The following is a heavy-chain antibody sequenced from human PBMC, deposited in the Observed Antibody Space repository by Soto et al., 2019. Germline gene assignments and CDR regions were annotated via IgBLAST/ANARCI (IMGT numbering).Heavy chain of an antibody. CDR2: IVVGSGNT. D-gene: IGHD3-22*01. CDR1: GFTFTSSA. CDR3: AAEPHYYDSRGSGFDP. V-gene: IGHV1-58*02. Sequence: SLKVSCKASGFTFTSSAMQWVRQARGQRLEWIGWIVVGSGNTNYAQKFQERVTITRDMSTSTAYMELSSLRSEDTAVYYCAAEPHYYDSRGSGFDPWGQGTLVTVSS. J-gene: IGHJ5*02.